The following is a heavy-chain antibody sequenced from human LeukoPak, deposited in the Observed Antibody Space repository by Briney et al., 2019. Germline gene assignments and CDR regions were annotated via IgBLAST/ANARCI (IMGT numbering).Heavy chain of an antibody. CDR3: ARGPLAFVVVPTTIDYYFDY. CDR2: IKQDGSEK. CDR1: GFTFSSYW. D-gene: IGHD2-2*02. Sequence: GGSLRLSCAASGFTFSSYWMSWVRQAPGKGLEWVANIKQDGSEKYYVDSVKGRFTISRDNARNSLYLQMSSLRAEDTSVYYCARGPLAFVVVPTTIDYYFDYWSQGTLVTVSS. J-gene: IGHJ4*02. V-gene: IGHV3-7*01.